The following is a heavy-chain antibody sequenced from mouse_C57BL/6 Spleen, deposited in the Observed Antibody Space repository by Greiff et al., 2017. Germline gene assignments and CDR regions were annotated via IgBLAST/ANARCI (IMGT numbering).Heavy chain of an antibody. J-gene: IGHJ2*01. Sequence: QVQLKQPGAELVKPGASVKMSCKASGYTFTSYWITWVKQRPGQGLEWIGDIYPGSGSTNYNEKFKSKATLTVDTSSSTAYMQLSSLTSEDSAVYYCARSFITTVEGYYFDYWGQGTTLTVSS. V-gene: IGHV1-55*01. CDR1: GYTFTSYW. D-gene: IGHD1-1*01. CDR2: IYPGSGST. CDR3: ARSFITTVEGYYFDY.